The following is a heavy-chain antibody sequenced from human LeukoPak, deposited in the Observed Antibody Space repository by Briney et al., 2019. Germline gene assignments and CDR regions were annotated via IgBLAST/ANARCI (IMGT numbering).Heavy chain of an antibody. D-gene: IGHD3/OR15-3a*01. V-gene: IGHV5-51*01. CDR2: IYPGDSDT. CDR1: GYSFTSYW. CDR3: ARNGRDLFGLVKRLLNRAFDY. J-gene: IGHJ4*02. Sequence: GESLKISCKGSGYSFTSYWIGWVRQMPGKGLEWMGIIYPGDSDTRYSPSFQGQVTISADKSISTAYLQWSSLKASDTAMYYCARNGRDLFGLVKRLLNRAFDYWGQGTLVTVSS.